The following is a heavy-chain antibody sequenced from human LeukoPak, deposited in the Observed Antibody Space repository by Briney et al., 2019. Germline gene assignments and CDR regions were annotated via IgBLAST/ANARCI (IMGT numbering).Heavy chain of an antibody. V-gene: IGHV3-69-1*01. J-gene: IGHJ3*02. Sequence: PGGSLRLSCAASGFTFSDYFMSWIRQAPGKGLEWLSHISSSGTGYYTDSVKGRATISRDNAKNSLYLQMNSLRAEDTAVYYCARDHHRRLYDSQARDTFDIWGQGTMVTVSS. CDR3: ARDHHRRLYDSQARDTFDI. CDR2: ISSSGTG. CDR1: GFTFSDYF. D-gene: IGHD3-22*01.